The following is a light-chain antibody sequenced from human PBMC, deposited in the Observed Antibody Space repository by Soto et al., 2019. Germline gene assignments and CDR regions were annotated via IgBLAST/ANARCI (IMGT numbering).Light chain of an antibody. CDR3: AAWDDSLSGYV. J-gene: IGLJ1*01. CDR2: EVN. Sequence: QSVLTQPASVSGSPGQSITISCTGTSSDIGYYNYVSWYQQYPGKAPKLIIYEVNNRPSGVSNRFSGSKSANTASLTISGLQAEDEADYYCAAWDDSLSGYVFGTGTKVTVL. V-gene: IGLV2-14*01. CDR1: SSDIGYYNY.